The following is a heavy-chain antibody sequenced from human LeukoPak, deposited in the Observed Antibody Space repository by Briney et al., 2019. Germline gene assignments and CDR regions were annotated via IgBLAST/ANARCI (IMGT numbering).Heavy chain of an antibody. Sequence: PSETLSLTCAVYGGSFSGYYWSWIRQPPGKGLEWIGEINHSGSTNYNPSLKSRVTISVDTSKNQFSLKLSSVTAADTAVYYCARHVYGDPLLAAFDPWGQGTLVTVSS. CDR3: ARHVYGDPLLAAFDP. CDR2: INHSGST. CDR1: GGSFSGYY. D-gene: IGHD4-17*01. J-gene: IGHJ5*02. V-gene: IGHV4-34*01.